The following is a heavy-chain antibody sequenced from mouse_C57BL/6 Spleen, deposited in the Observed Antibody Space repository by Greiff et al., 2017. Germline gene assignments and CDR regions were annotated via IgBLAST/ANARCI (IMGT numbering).Heavy chain of an antibody. Sequence: VQLQQSGPELVKPGASVKISCKASGYSFTGYYMNWVKQSPEKSLEWIGEINPSTGGTTYNQKFKAKATLTVDKSASTAYMQLKSLTSEDSAVYYCARDSSGYGYWGQGTTLTVSS. V-gene: IGHV1-42*01. J-gene: IGHJ2*01. CDR1: GYSFTGYY. CDR3: ARDSSGYGY. D-gene: IGHD3-2*02. CDR2: INPSTGGT.